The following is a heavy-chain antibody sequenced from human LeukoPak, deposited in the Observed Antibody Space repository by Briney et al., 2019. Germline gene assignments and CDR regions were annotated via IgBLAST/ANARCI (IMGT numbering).Heavy chain of an antibody. D-gene: IGHD6-6*01. J-gene: IGHJ6*02. CDR1: GYTFTSYA. CDR2: INAGNGNT. V-gene: IGHV1-3*01. Sequence: ASVKVSCKASGYTFTSYAMHWVRQAPGQRLEWMGWINAGNGNTKYSQKFQGRVTMTEDTSTDTAYMELSSLRSEDTAVYYCATGETIAARSYYYYGMDVWGQGTTVTVSS. CDR3: ATGETIAARSYYYYGMDV.